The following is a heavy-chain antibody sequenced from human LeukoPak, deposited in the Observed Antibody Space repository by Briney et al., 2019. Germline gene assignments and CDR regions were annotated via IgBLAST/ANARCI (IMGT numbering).Heavy chain of an antibody. D-gene: IGHD1-1*01. CDR2: IYYSGST. CDR1: GGSISSYY. V-gene: IGHV4-59*08. Sequence: SETLSLTCTVSGGSISSYYWSWIRQPPGKGLEWIGHIYYSGSTNYNPSLKSRVTISIDTSKNQFSLKLNSVTAADTAVYFCARVSGSGTALDAFDIWGQGTMVIVSS. CDR3: ARVSGSGTALDAFDI. J-gene: IGHJ3*02.